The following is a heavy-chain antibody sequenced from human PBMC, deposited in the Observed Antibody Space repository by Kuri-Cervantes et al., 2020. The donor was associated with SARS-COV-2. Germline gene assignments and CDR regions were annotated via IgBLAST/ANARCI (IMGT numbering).Heavy chain of an antibody. V-gene: IGHV4-59*12. CDR1: GGSISTYY. J-gene: IGHJ4*02. CDR2: LYYSGST. D-gene: IGHD3-9*01. Sequence: GSLRLSCTVSGGSISTYYWSWIRQPPGKGLEWIGYLYYSGSTNYNPSLKSRVTISLDTSKNQFSLKLSSVTAADTAVYYCARGRRYSLPGGLDYWGQGTLVTVSS. CDR3: ARGRRYSLPGGLDY.